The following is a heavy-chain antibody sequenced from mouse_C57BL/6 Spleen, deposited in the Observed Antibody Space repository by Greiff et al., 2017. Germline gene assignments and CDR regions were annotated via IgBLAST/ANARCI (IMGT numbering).Heavy chain of an antibody. CDR1: GYTFTSYW. CDR2: IHPNSGST. J-gene: IGHJ2*01. Sequence: VQLQQPGAELVKPGASVKLSCKASGYTFTSYWMHWVKQRPGQGLEWIGMIHPNSGSTNYNEKFKSKATLTVDKSSSTAYMQLSSLTSEDSAVYYCAREITTVVGEDNWGQGTTLTVSS. D-gene: IGHD1-1*01. V-gene: IGHV1-64*01. CDR3: AREITTVVGEDN.